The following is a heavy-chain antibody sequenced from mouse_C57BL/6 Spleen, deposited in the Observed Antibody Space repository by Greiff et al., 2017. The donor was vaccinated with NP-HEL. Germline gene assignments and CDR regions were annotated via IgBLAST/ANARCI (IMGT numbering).Heavy chain of an antibody. V-gene: IGHV5-17*01. CDR2: ISSGSSTI. D-gene: IGHD3-2*02. CDR1: GFTFSDYG. CDR3: ANLDSSGPFAY. Sequence: EVHLVESGGGLVKPGGSLKLSCAASGFTFSDYGMHWVRQAPEKGLEWVAYISSGSSTIYYADTVKGRFTISRDNAKNTLFLQMTSLRSEDTAMYYCANLDSSGPFAYWGQGTLVTVSA. J-gene: IGHJ3*01.